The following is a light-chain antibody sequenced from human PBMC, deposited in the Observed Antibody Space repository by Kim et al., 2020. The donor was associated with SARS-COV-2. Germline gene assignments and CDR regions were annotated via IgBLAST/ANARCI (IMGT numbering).Light chain of an antibody. J-gene: IGLJ3*02. CDR2: GKY. Sequence: ALGQTVRLTCQGDSLRNYYATWYQQRPGQAPVLVLYGKYNRPSGIPDRFSGSASGKTASLTITGAQAEDEADYYCNSRDSSGDHVVFGGGTQLTVL. CDR1: SLRNYY. V-gene: IGLV3-19*01. CDR3: NSRDSSGDHVV.